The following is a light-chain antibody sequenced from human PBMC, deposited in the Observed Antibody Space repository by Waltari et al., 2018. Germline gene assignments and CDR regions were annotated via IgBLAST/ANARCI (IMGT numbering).Light chain of an antibody. CDR2: DAS. CDR1: QSVGSR. Sequence: DIVLTPSPAALSLSPGEPATLSCRASQSVGSRLAWYHQKPGQAPRLLIFDASDRATGIPTRFSGSGSETDFTLTISSLEPEDFGIYFCQQRSGWPLTFGRGTKVEIK. V-gene: IGKV3-11*01. CDR3: QQRSGWPLT. J-gene: IGKJ1*01.